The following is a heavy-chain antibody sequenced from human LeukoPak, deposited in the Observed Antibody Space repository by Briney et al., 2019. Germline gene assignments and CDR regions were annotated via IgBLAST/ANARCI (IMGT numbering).Heavy chain of an antibody. CDR3: ARGYSSSWTYYYYGMDV. D-gene: IGHD6-13*01. V-gene: IGHV4-34*01. Sequence: SETLSLTCAVYGGSLSGYYWSWIRQPPGKGLEWIGEINHSGSTNYNPSLKSRVTISVDTSKNQFSLKLSSVTAADTAVYYCARGYSSSWTYYYYGMDVWGQGTTVTVSS. J-gene: IGHJ6*02. CDR1: GGSLSGYY. CDR2: INHSGST.